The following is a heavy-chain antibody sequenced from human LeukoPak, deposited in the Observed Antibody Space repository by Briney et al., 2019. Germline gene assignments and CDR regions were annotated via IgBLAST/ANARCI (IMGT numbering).Heavy chain of an antibody. Sequence: GASVKVSCKASGCTFTSYYMHWVRQAPGQGLEWMGIINPSGSRTSYAKKFQGRVTMTRDTSTSTVYMEPSSLRSEDTAVYYCARTEMATIRSLDYWGQGTLVTVSS. D-gene: IGHD5-24*01. CDR2: INPSGSRT. CDR1: GCTFTSYY. CDR3: ARTEMATIRSLDY. V-gene: IGHV1-46*01. J-gene: IGHJ4*02.